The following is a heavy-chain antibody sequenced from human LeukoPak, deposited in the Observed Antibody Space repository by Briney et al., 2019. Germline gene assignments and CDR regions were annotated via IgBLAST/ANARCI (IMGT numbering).Heavy chain of an antibody. V-gene: IGHV3-30*02. Sequence: GGSLRLSCAASGFTFSSYGMHWVRQAPGKGLEWVAFIRYDGSNKYYADSVKGRFTISRDNSKNTLYLQMNSLRAEDTAVYYCAKGKPGYSSSWYFQHWGRAPWSPSPQ. CDR1: GFTFSSYG. D-gene: IGHD6-13*01. CDR3: AKGKPGYSSSWYFQH. CDR2: IRYDGSNK. J-gene: IGHJ1*01.